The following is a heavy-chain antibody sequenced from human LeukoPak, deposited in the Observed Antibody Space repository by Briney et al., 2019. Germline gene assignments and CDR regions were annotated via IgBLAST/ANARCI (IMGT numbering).Heavy chain of an antibody. CDR2: INPNSGGT. Sequence: AASVKVSCKASGYTFSGYYMHWVRQDPGEGLEWMVWINPNSGGTNYAQKFQGRVTMTRDTSISTAYMELSRLRSDDTAVYYCAREHSSSSGKVFDYWGQGTLVTVSS. J-gene: IGHJ4*02. CDR1: GYTFSGYY. CDR3: AREHSSSSGKVFDY. V-gene: IGHV1-2*02. D-gene: IGHD6-6*01.